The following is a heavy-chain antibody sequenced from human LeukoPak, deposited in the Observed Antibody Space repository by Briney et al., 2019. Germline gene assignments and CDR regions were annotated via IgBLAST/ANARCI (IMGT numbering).Heavy chain of an antibody. CDR3: ARVRSYAFDI. CDR2: ISYDGSNK. J-gene: IGHJ3*02. Sequence: AGRSLRLSCAASGFTFSSYGMHWVRQAPGKGLEWVAVISYDGSNKYYADSVKGRFTISRDNAKNSLYLQMNSLRAEDTAVYYCARVRSYAFDIWGQGTMVTVSS. V-gene: IGHV3-30*03. CDR1: GFTFSSYG.